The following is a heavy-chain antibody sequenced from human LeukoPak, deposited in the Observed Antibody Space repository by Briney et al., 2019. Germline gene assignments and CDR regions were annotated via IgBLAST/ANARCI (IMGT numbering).Heavy chain of an antibody. Sequence: SETLSLTCAVYGGSFSGYYWSWIRQPPGKGLEWIGEINHSGSTNYNPSLKSRVTISVDTSKNQFSLKLSSVTAAHTAVYYCAREGGYDYDAFDIWGQGTMVTVSS. CDR2: INHSGST. D-gene: IGHD5-12*01. CDR3: AREGGYDYDAFDI. CDR1: GGSFSGYY. J-gene: IGHJ3*02. V-gene: IGHV4-34*01.